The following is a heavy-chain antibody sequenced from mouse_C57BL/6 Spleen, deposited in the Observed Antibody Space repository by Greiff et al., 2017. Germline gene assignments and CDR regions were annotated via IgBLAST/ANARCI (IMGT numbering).Heavy chain of an antibody. J-gene: IGHJ1*03. Sequence: QVQLQQSGAELVRPGASVKLSCKASGYTFTDYYINSVKQRPGQGLEWIARIYPGSGNTYYNGKFKGKATLTAEESSSTAYMQLSILTSEDAAVYFCARSPYYDYGYFDVWGTGTTVTVSS. CDR1: GYTFTDYY. CDR3: ARSPYYDYGYFDV. V-gene: IGHV1-76*01. D-gene: IGHD2-4*01. CDR2: IYPGSGNT.